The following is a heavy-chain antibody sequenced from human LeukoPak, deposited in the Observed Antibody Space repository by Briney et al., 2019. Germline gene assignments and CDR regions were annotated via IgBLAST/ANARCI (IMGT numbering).Heavy chain of an antibody. Sequence: PGGSLRLSCEASGFTFGSFAMSWVRQAPGKGLEWVSGISGSGYYTYYAQSVKGRFTISRDNSKNTFYLQLNDLRADDTAVYFCAKGSGSGWYGWFAPWGQGALVTVSA. CDR3: AKGSGSGWYGWFAP. CDR2: ISGSGYYT. J-gene: IGHJ5*02. V-gene: IGHV3-23*01. CDR1: GFTFGSFA. D-gene: IGHD6-19*01.